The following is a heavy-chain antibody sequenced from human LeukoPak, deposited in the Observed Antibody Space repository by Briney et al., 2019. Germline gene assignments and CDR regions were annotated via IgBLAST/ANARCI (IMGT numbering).Heavy chain of an antibody. Sequence: PSETLSLTCTVSGASISTYYWGWIRQPPGKGLEWIGYIQNTGATNYNPSLKSRVSISKDTSENQFSLKMSSVTAADTAVYYCAKHGSGWSFDYWGQGTLVTVSS. V-gene: IGHV4-59*01. J-gene: IGHJ4*02. CDR2: IQNTGAT. CDR3: AKHGSGWSFDY. D-gene: IGHD6-19*01. CDR1: GASISTYY.